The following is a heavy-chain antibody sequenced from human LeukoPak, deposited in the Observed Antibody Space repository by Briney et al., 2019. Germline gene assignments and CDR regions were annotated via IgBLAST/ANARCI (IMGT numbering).Heavy chain of an antibody. CDR3: AKAIRFNRLLLWFGETHTG. CDR1: GGTFSSYA. D-gene: IGHD3-10*01. J-gene: IGHJ4*02. V-gene: IGHV1-69*13. Sequence: SVKVSCKASGGTFSSYAISWVRQAPGQGLEWMGGIIPIFGTANYAQKFQGRVTITADESTSTAYMELSSLRSEDTAVYYCAKAIRFNRLLLWFGETHTGGGQGTLVTVSS. CDR2: IIPIFGTA.